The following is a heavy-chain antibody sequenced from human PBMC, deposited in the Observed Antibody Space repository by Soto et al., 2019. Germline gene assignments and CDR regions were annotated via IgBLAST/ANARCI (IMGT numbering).Heavy chain of an antibody. V-gene: IGHV3-30*18. J-gene: IGHJ4*02. Sequence: QVQLVESGGGVVQPGRSLRLSCVASGFTFSDYGMHWVRQAPGKGLEWVAVISYDGSNKYYVDSVKGRFTISRDNTKNTLYLQMDSLRTEDTAVYYCAKDYLGYNSSWYSVCDYWGQGTLVTASS. D-gene: IGHD6-13*01. CDR2: ISYDGSNK. CDR3: AKDYLGYNSSWYSVCDY. CDR1: GFTFSDYG.